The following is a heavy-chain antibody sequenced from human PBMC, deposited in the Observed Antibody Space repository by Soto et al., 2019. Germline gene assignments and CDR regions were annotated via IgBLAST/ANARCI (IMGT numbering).Heavy chain of an antibody. Sequence: SETLSLTCAVSGVSISSGGYSWSWIRQPPGKGLEWIGYIYHSGSTYYNPSLKSRVTISVDRSKNQFSLKLSSVTAADTAVYYCARVGDFWSGYSPFLGSYYYGMDVWGQGTTVTVSS. CDR3: ARVGDFWSGYSPFLGSYYYGMDV. CDR1: GVSISSGGYS. V-gene: IGHV4-30-2*01. D-gene: IGHD3-3*01. CDR2: IYHSGST. J-gene: IGHJ6*02.